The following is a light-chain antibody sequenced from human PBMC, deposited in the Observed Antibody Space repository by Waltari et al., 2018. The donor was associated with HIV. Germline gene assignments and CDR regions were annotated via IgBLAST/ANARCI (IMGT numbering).Light chain of an antibody. Sequence: IVLTQSPGTLSLSPGERATFSCRASQSVSSDLAWYHQRPGQAPRLLICSASTRATGIPDRFSGSGSGTDFTLTINSLEPEDSAVYYCQHYTSSPTWTFGQGTKVEIK. V-gene: IGKV3-20*01. J-gene: IGKJ1*01. CDR3: QHYTSSPTWT. CDR1: QSVSSD. CDR2: SAS.